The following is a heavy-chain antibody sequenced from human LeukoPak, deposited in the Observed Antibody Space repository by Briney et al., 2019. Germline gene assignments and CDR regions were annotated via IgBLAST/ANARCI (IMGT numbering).Heavy chain of an antibody. Sequence: PSETLSLTCTVSGGSISSYYWTWIRQPAGKGLEWIGRFYSTGSTNYNPSLKSRVTMSVDTSKNQFSLKLGSVTAADTAVYYCARIYVWGSYRHFDYWGQGTLVTVSS. CDR2: FYSTGST. J-gene: IGHJ4*02. V-gene: IGHV4-4*07. CDR3: ARIYVWGSYRHFDY. D-gene: IGHD3-16*02. CDR1: GGSISSYY.